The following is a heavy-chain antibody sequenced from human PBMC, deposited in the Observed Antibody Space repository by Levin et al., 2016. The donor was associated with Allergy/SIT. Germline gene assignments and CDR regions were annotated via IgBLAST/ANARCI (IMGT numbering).Heavy chain of an antibody. D-gene: IGHD3-10*01. Sequence: GESLKISCAASGFNVKNYYISWVRQVPGKGLEWVSYITITGTYTTYADSVKGRFTISRDNVKDSLHLQMHSLRADDTGLYYCARSLMGVSGFWGQGTLVTVSS. V-gene: IGHV3-11*06. J-gene: IGHJ4*02. CDR2: ITITGTYT. CDR1: GFNVKNYY. CDR3: ARSLMGVSGF.